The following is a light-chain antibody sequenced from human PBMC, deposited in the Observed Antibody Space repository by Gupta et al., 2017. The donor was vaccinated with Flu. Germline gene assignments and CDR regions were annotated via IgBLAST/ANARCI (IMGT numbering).Light chain of an antibody. Sequence: PPSLSASVGDRVTITCRASQTISTYLNWYQQKPGEAPNLLIYAASTLQSWVPARFSGSGSGTDFTLTITSLQPEDFATYYCQQSYSSPYTSGQGTKLEIK. V-gene: IGKV1-39*01. CDR2: AAS. CDR3: QQSYSSPYT. CDR1: QTISTY. J-gene: IGKJ2*01.